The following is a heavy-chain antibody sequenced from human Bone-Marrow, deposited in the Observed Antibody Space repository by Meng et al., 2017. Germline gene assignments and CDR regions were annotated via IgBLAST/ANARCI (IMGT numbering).Heavy chain of an antibody. V-gene: IGHV4-39*07. Sequence: GSLRLSCTVSGGSISSSSYYWGWIRQPPGKGLEWIGSIYYSGSTYYNPSLKSRVTISVDTSKNQFSLKLSSVTAADTAVYYCQGGSGSYFDYWGQGTLVTVSS. CDR1: GGSISSSSYY. CDR3: QGGSGSYFDY. J-gene: IGHJ4*02. D-gene: IGHD3-10*01. CDR2: IYYSGST.